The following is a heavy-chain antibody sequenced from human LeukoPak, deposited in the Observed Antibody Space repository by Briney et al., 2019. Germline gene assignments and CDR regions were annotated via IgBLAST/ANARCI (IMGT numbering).Heavy chain of an antibody. CDR2: IRQDGGLK. CDR1: GFTFSSYW. D-gene: IGHD1-26*01. Sequence: GGSLRLSCTASGFTFSSYWMSWVRQAPGKGLEWVDNIRQDGGLKHYVDSVKGRFTISRDNAENSLYLQMNSLRAEDTAVYYCAREIVGAIKSYFDYWGQGTLVTASS. CDR3: AREIVGAIKSYFDY. V-gene: IGHV3-7*01. J-gene: IGHJ4*02.